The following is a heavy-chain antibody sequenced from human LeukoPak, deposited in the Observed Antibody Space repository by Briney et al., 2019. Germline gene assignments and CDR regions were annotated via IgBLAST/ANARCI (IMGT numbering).Heavy chain of an antibody. D-gene: IGHD6-6*01. J-gene: IGHJ4*02. V-gene: IGHV3-23*01. CDR2: ISDSGGNT. CDR3: AKRVGYSSSSGGYFDY. Sequence: GGSLRLSCAASGFTFSKFAMRWVRQAPGKGLEWVSAISDSGGNTYYADSVKGRFTISRDNSKNTLYLQMNSLRAEDTAIYYCAKRVGYSSSSGGYFDYWGQGTLVTVSS. CDR1: GFTFSKFA.